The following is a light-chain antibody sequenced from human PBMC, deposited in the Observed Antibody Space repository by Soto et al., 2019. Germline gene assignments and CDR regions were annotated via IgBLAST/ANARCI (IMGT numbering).Light chain of an antibody. Sequence: QAVVTQSPSASASLGASVKLTCTLSSGHSSYAIAWHQQQPEKGPRYLMKINNDGSHSKGDGIPDRFSGSSSGAERYLTISSLQSEDEADYYCQTWGIVIVVFGGGTKLTVL. CDR1: SGHSSYA. CDR2: INNDGSH. J-gene: IGLJ2*01. V-gene: IGLV4-69*01. CDR3: QTWGIVIVV.